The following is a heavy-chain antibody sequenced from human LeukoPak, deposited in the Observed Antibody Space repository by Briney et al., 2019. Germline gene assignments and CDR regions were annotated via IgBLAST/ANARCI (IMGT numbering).Heavy chain of an antibody. CDR2: ISSSSSYI. D-gene: IGHD3-10*01. J-gene: IGHJ4*02. Sequence: GGSLRLSCAASGFAFSTYTIIWVRQAPGKGLEWVSSISSSSSYIYYTDSVKGRFTISRDNSKNTLYLQMNSLRAEDTAVYYCAKHYYGSGSYYREETDYWGQGTLVTVSS. CDR3: AKHYYGSGSYYREETDY. CDR1: GFAFSTYT. V-gene: IGHV3-21*01.